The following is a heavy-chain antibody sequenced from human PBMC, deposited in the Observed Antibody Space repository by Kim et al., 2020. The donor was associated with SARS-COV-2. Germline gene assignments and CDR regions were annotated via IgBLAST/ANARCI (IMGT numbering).Heavy chain of an antibody. D-gene: IGHD1-1*01. CDR2: IDPPDSNT. V-gene: IGHV5-10-1*01. J-gene: IGHJ3*01. CDR3: ARHVIVNWHAHDAFDV. Sequence: GESLKISCKASGYNFPHNWISWVRQMPGKGLEWMGKIDPPDSNTKYSPSFQGHVTISADTSISTAYLQWSSLRASDTAIYYCARHVIVNWHAHDAFDVWGQGTMVTVTS. CDR1: GYNFPHNW.